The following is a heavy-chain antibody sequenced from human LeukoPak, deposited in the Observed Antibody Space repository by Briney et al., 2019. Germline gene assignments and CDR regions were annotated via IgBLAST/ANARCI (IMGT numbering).Heavy chain of an antibody. CDR1: GYTFTSYA. CDR2: INTNTGNP. Sequence: ASVKVSCKASGYTFTSYAMNWVRQAPGQGLEWMGWINTNTGNPTYAQGFTGRFVFSLDTSVSTAYLQISSLKAEDTAVYYCAREGIAAAGTGLGYLDYWGQGTLVTVSS. CDR3: AREGIAAAGTGLGYLDY. D-gene: IGHD6-13*01. V-gene: IGHV7-4-1*02. J-gene: IGHJ4*02.